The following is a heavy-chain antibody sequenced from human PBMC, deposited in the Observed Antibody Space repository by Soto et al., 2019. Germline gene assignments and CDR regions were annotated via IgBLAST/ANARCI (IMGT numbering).Heavy chain of an antibody. V-gene: IGHV1-3*01. D-gene: IGHD3-22*01. J-gene: IGHJ4*02. Sequence: ASVKVSCKASGYTFTSYAMHWVRQAPGQRLEWMGWINAGNGNTKYSQKFQGRVTITRDTSASTAYMELSSLRSEDTAVYYCARDGARADYYDSSGYYHYFDYRGQGTRVTVAS. CDR2: INAGNGNT. CDR1: GYTFTSYA. CDR3: ARDGARADYYDSSGYYHYFDY.